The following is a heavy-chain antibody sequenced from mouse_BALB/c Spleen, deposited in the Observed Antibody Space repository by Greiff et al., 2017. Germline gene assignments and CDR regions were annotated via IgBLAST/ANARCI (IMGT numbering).Heavy chain of an antibody. D-gene: IGHD1-1*01. J-gene: IGHJ4*01. V-gene: IGHV1-9*01. Sequence: QVHVKQSGAELMKPGASVKISCKATGYTFSSYWIEWVKQRPGHGLEWIGEILPGSGSTNYNEKFKGKATFTADTSSNTAYMQLSSLTSEDSAVYYCALTTVVAYYYAMDYWGQGTSVTVSS. CDR1: GYTFSSYW. CDR2: ILPGSGST. CDR3: ALTTVVAYYYAMDY.